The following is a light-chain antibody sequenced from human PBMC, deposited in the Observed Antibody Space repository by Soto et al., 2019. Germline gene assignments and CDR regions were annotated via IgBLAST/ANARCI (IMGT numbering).Light chain of an antibody. CDR1: QSVSSSY. V-gene: IGKV3-20*01. CDR3: QQYDSTRT. Sequence: EIVLTQSPGTLSLSPGERATLSCRASQSVSSSYLAWYQQKPGQATRLLIYGASNRATSIPDRFSGSGSGTDFTRTISRLEPEDFAVYFWQQYDSTRTFGQGTKEEIK. J-gene: IGKJ1*01. CDR2: GAS.